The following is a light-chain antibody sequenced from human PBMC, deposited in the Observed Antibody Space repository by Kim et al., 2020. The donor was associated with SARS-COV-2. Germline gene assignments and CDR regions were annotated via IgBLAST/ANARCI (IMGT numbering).Light chain of an antibody. CDR2: EAS. CDR3: QQYNRSPGLT. CDR1: QSIGTW. J-gene: IGKJ4*01. V-gene: IGKV1-5*03. Sequence: DIQMTQSPSTLSVSVGDRVTITCRASQSIGTWLAWYQQKPGKAPRHQIYEASNLGSGVPSRFSGSGSGTEFTLTISSLQTDDFATYYCQQYNRSPGLTFGGGTKVDIK.